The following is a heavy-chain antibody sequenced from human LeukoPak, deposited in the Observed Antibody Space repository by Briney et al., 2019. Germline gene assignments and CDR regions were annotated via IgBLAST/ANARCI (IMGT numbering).Heavy chain of an antibody. Sequence: PGGSLRLSCAASGFTFSSYAMSWVRQAPGKGREWVSAISGSGGSTYYADSVKGRFTISRDNSKNTLYQQMNSLRAEDPAVYYCAKDAPVNIVVVPAANSWGQGTLVTVSS. V-gene: IGHV3-23*01. D-gene: IGHD2-2*01. J-gene: IGHJ4*02. CDR2: ISGSGGST. CDR3: AKDAPVNIVVVPAANS. CDR1: GFTFSSYA.